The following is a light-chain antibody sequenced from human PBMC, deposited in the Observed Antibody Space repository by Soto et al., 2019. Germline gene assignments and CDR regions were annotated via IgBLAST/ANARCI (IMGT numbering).Light chain of an antibody. CDR3: QQYGCSGT. J-gene: IGKJ1*01. Sequence: EIVLTQSPGTLSLSPGERATLSCRASQSVSNNYLAWYQQKPGQAPRLLIYGASNRATGIPDRFSGSGSGTDFTLNISKLMPDAFAAYYCQQYGCSGTFGPGPKVEI. V-gene: IGKV3-20*01. CDR2: GAS. CDR1: QSVSNNY.